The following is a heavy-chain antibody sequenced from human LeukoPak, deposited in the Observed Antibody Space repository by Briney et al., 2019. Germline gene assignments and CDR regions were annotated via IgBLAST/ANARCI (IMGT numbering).Heavy chain of an antibody. Sequence: GGSLRLSCAASGFSFSSYGMGWVRQAPGKGLEWVSGISTDGSYTYYADFVKGWFTISRDNSKRTLFLQMNSLRAEDTAVYYCARDYRSKDGALYFDYWGQGTPVTVSS. CDR3: ARDYRSKDGALYFDY. CDR1: GFSFSSYG. D-gene: IGHD6-6*01. V-gene: IGHV3-23*03. CDR2: ISTDGSYT. J-gene: IGHJ4*02.